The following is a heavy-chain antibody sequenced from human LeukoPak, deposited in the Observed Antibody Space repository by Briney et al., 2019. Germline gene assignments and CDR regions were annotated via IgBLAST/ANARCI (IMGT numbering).Heavy chain of an antibody. CDR2: IYYSGST. J-gene: IGHJ4*02. CDR3: ARVENYDILTGYLFDY. D-gene: IGHD3-9*01. V-gene: IGHV4-30-4*01. CDR1: GASISSGDYY. Sequence: PSETLSLTCTVSGASISSGDYYWSWIRQPPGKGLEWIGYIYYSGSTYYNPSLKSRVTISVDTSKNQFSLKLSSVTAADTAVYYCARVENYDILTGYLFDYWGQGTLVTVSS.